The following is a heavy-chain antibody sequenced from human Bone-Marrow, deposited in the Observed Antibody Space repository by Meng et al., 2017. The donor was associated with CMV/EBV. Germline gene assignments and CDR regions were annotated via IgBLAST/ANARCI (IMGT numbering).Heavy chain of an antibody. Sequence: GESLKISCAASGLTFSSYWMSWVRQAPGKGLEWVANIKQDESEKYYVDSVKGRFTISRDNAKNSLYLQTNSLRAEDTAVYYCARTYSLSSWERYFYYWGQGTLVTVSS. V-gene: IGHV3-7*01. CDR1: GLTFSSYW. CDR3: ARTYSLSSWERYFYY. CDR2: IKQDESEK. D-gene: IGHD6-13*01. J-gene: IGHJ4*02.